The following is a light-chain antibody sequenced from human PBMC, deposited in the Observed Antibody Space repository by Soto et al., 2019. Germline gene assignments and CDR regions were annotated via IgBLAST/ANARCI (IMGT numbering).Light chain of an antibody. CDR2: AAS. J-gene: IGKJ1*01. Sequence: DIQMTQSPSSLSASVGDRATITCRASQSISTYLNWYQQKPGTAPKLLIYAASSLQTGVPVRFSGSGSGTDFTLTISSLQPEDFATYYCQQSYSTWTFGQGTKVEIK. CDR3: QQSYSTWT. V-gene: IGKV1-39*01. CDR1: QSISTY.